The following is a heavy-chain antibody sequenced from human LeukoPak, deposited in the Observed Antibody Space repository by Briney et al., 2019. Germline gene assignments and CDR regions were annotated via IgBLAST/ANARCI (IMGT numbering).Heavy chain of an antibody. D-gene: IGHD3-3*01. J-gene: IGHJ6*02. V-gene: IGHV1-8*01. CDR3: VRDLYDFWSGYWEGYYYGMNV. CDR2: MNPNSGNT. CDR1: GYTFTSYD. Sequence: ASVKVSCKASGYTFTSYDINWVRQATGQGLEWMGWMNPNSGNTGYAQKFQGRVTMTRNTSISTAYMELSSLRSEDTAVYYCVRDLYDFWSGYWEGYYYGMNVWGQGTTVTVSS.